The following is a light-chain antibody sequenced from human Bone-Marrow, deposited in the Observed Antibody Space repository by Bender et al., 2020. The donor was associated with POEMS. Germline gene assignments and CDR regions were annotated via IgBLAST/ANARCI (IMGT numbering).Light chain of an antibody. V-gene: IGLV1-44*01. CDR1: SSNIGTNP. Sequence: QSVLTQPPSASGTPGQRVTISCSGSSSNIGTNPVNWYQQLPGTAPKLLIYNNNQRPSGVPDRLSGSKSGKTASLTISGLQPEDEADYYCCSYAGTFVFGTGTEVTVL. J-gene: IGLJ1*01. CDR2: NNN. CDR3: CSYAGTFV.